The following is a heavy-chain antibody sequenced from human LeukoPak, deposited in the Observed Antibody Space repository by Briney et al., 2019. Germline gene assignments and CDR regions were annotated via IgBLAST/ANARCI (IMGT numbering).Heavy chain of an antibody. Sequence: GRSLRLSCAASGFTFDDYAMHWVRQAPGKGLEWVSGISWNSGSIGYADSVKGRFTISRDNAKNSLYLQMNSLRAEDTALYYCAKGGGITIFGVVAILDYWGQGTLVTVSS. CDR1: GFTFDDYA. CDR2: ISWNSGSI. J-gene: IGHJ4*02. CDR3: AKGGGITIFGVVAILDY. V-gene: IGHV3-9*01. D-gene: IGHD3-3*01.